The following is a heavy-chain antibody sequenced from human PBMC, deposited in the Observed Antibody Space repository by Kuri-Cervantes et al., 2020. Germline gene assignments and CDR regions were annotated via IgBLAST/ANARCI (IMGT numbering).Heavy chain of an antibody. CDR2: INHSGST. V-gene: IGHV4-34*01. CDR1: GGSFSAYH. Sequence: LRLSCAVCGGSFSAYHWTWIRLSVGKGLEWIGEINHSGSTNYNLSLKSRVTISVDTPKNQFSLKLTSVTAADTAVYYCARVHTCSWSDWGQGTLVTVSS. CDR3: ARVHTCSWSD. J-gene: IGHJ4*02. D-gene: IGHD6-13*01.